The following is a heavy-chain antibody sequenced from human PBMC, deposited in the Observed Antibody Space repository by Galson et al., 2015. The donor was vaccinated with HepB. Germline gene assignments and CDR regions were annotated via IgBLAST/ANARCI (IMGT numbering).Heavy chain of an antibody. J-gene: IGHJ5*02. V-gene: IGHV5-10-1*01. CDR2: IDPSDSYT. D-gene: IGHD6-13*01. Sequence: QSGAEVKTPGESLRISCKGSGYSFTSYWISWVRQMPGKGLEWMGRIDPSDSYTNYSPSFQGHVTISADKSISTAYLQWSSLKASDTAMYYCARHGGYSSSFDPWGQGTLVTVSS. CDR1: GYSFTSYW. CDR3: ARHGGYSSSFDP.